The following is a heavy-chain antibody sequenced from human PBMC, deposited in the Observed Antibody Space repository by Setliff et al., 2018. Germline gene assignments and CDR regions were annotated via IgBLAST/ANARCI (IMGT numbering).Heavy chain of an antibody. Sequence: GGPVKVSCKASGYTFTSYGISWVRQAPGQGLEWMGWISAYNGNTNYAQKLQGRVTMTTDTSTSTAYMELRSLRSDDTAVYYCARVGSSSWLHPDVYYYYGMDVWGQGTTVTVSS. CDR1: GYTFTSYG. V-gene: IGHV1-18*01. J-gene: IGHJ6*02. CDR2: ISAYNGNT. D-gene: IGHD6-13*01. CDR3: ARVGSSSWLHPDVYYYYGMDV.